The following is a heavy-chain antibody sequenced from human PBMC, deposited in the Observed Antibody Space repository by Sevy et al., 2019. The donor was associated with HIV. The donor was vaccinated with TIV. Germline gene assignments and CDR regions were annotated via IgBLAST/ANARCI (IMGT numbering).Heavy chain of an antibody. J-gene: IGHJ4*02. CDR1: GYTFTNHE. CDR2: VRPNSDEA. D-gene: IGHD3-16*01. CDR3: ARRRGGSWGAFHD. V-gene: IGHV1-8*01. Sequence: ASVKVSCKASGYTFTNHEINWVRQAAGQGLEWMGWVRPNSDEAGYTRKFQGRVTMTRDTSTSTAYLEVTSLTSEDTAVYYCARRRGGSWGAFHDWGQGTLVTVSS.